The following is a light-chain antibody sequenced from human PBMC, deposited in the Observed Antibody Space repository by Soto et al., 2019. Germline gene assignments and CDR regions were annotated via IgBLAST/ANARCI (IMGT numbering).Light chain of an antibody. CDR3: MQSTQLPPT. CDR2: EVS. V-gene: IGKV2D-29*02. CDR1: QSLLHITGETF. J-gene: IGKJ5*01. Sequence: DVVMTQTPLSLSVAPGQPASISCKSSQSLLHITGETFLFWYLQKPGQSPQLLIYEVSTRVSGVPDRFSGSGSGTDFTLEISRVETDDVGIYYCMQSTQLPPTXGXGTRLGIE.